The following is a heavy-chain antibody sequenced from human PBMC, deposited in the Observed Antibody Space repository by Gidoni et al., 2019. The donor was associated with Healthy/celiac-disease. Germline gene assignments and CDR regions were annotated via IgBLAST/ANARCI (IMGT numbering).Heavy chain of an antibody. D-gene: IGHD1-26*01. J-gene: IGHJ4*02. Sequence: QVQLVESGGGVVQPGRSLRLSCAASGFTFSSYAMHWVRQAPGKGLEWVAVISYDGSNKYYADSVKGRFTIFRDNSKNTLYLQMNSLRAEDTAVYYCAREGGYKNGGFDYWGQGTLVTVSS. V-gene: IGHV3-30-3*01. CDR2: ISYDGSNK. CDR1: GFTFSSYA. CDR3: AREGGYKNGGFDY.